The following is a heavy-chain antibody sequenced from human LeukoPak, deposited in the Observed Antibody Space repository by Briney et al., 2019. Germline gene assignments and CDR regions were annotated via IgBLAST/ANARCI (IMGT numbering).Heavy chain of an antibody. V-gene: IGHV3-9*01. CDR2: ISWNSGSI. D-gene: IGHD6-19*01. CDR1: GFTFDDYA. Sequence: GGSLRLSCAASGFTFDDYAMHWVRQAPGKGLEWVSGISWNSGSIGYADSVKGRFTISRDNAKNSLYLQMNSLRAEDTALYYCAKDIVSGWFSYHDAFDTWGQGTMVTVSS. J-gene: IGHJ3*02. CDR3: AKDIVSGWFSYHDAFDT.